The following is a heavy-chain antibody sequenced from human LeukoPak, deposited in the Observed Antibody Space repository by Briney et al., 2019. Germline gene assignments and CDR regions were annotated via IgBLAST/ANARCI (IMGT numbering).Heavy chain of an antibody. CDR1: GFTFSSYG. CDR2: IWYDGSNK. V-gene: IGHV3-33*01. Sequence: PGGSLRLSCAASGFTFSSYGMHWVRQAPGKGLEWVAVIWYDGSNKYYADSVKGRFTISRDNSKNTLYLQMNSLRAEDTAVYYCARDETYGPGKYYYYGMDVWGQGTTVTVSS. CDR3: ARDETYGPGKYYYYGMDV. D-gene: IGHD3-10*01. J-gene: IGHJ6*02.